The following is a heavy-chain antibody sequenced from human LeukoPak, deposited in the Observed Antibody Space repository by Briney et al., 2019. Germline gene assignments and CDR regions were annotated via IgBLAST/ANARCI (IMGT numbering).Heavy chain of an antibody. V-gene: IGHV1-8*01. J-gene: IGHJ3*02. Sequence: ASEKVSCKASGYTFTSYDINWVRQATGQGLEWMGWMNPNSGNTGYAQKFQGRVTMTRNTSISTAYMELSSLRSEDTAVYYCARTYGGNAGDAFDIWGQGTMVTVSS. CDR2: MNPNSGNT. CDR1: GYTFTSYD. D-gene: IGHD4-23*01. CDR3: ARTYGGNAGDAFDI.